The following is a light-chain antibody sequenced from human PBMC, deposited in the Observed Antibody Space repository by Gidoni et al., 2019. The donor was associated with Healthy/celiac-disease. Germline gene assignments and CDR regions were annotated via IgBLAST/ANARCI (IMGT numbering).Light chain of an antibody. V-gene: IGKV3-15*01. CDR2: GAS. J-gene: IGKJ2*01. CDR1: QSVSSN. CDR3: QQYNTWPTT. Sequence: EIVMTQSAATLSVSPGERATLSCRASQSVSSNLAWYPQKPGQAPRLLIYGASTRATGVPARFSGSGSGTVFTLTISSLQSEDFAVYYCQQYNTWPTTFGQGTKLEIK.